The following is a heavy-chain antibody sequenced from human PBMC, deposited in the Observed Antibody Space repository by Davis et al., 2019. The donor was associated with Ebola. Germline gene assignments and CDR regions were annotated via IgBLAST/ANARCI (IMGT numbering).Heavy chain of an antibody. CDR3: VTSVFGNSGSNSRTPFDY. Sequence: ASVKVSCKTSGYTFSNNGITWVRQAPGQGLEWMGWISAYNGDTNYAQKLQGRVTMTTDTSTSTAYMELKSLRSDDTAVYYCVTSVFGNSGSNSRTPFDYWGQGTLVTVSS. J-gene: IGHJ4*02. V-gene: IGHV1-18*01. CDR1: GYTFSNNG. CDR2: ISAYNGDT. D-gene: IGHD5-12*01.